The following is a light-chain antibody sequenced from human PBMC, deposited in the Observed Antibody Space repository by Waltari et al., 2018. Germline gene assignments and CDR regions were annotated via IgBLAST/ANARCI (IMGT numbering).Light chain of an antibody. CDR2: DVI. J-gene: IGLJ2*01. V-gene: IGLV2-14*03. CDR3: SSYTSSSTVV. Sequence: QSALTQPASVSVSPGQSITISCTGTSSDVGGYNYVSWYQQHPGKAPKLMIYDVINRPLGISNRFSGSKSGNTASLTISGLQAEDEADYYCSSYTSSSTVVFGGGTKLTVL. CDR1: SSDVGGYNY.